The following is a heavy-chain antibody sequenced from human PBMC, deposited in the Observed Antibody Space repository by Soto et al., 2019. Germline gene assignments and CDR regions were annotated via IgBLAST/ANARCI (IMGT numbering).Heavy chain of an antibody. V-gene: IGHV4-4*02. CDR2: IYHSGST. Sequence: QVQLQESGPGLVKPSGTLSLTCAVSGGSIISSHWWSWVRQPPGKGLEWIGEIYHSGSTNYNPSRKSRVTISVNKSTNQFSLKMSAVTAADTAVYYCASSGGGEDYWGQGTLVTVSS. J-gene: IGHJ4*02. CDR1: GGSIISSHW. CDR3: ASSGGGEDY. D-gene: IGHD3-16*01.